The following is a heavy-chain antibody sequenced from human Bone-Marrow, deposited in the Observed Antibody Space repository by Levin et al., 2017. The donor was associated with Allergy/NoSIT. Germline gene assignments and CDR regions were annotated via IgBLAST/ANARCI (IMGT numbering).Heavy chain of an antibody. CDR2: MNPNSGNT. Sequence: GESLKISCKASGYTFTSYDINWVRQATGQGLEWMGWMNPNSGNTGYAQKFQGRVTMTRNTSISTAYMELSSLRSEDTAVYYCARDKLAARRDNYGMDVWGQGTTVTVSS. CDR3: ARDKLAARRDNYGMDV. V-gene: IGHV1-8*01. CDR1: GYTFTSYD. D-gene: IGHD6-6*01. J-gene: IGHJ6*02.